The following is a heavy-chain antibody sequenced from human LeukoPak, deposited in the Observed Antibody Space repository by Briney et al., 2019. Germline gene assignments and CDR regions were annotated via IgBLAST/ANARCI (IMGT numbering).Heavy chain of an antibody. J-gene: IGHJ4*02. CDR1: GYTLTELS. CDR2: FDPEDGET. Sequence: ASVKVSCKVSGYTLTELSMHWVRQAPGKGLEWMGGFDPEDGETIYAQKFQGRVTMTGDTSTDTAYMELSSLRSEDTAVYYCATQNIVVVPAARFDYWGQGTLVTVSS. D-gene: IGHD2-2*01. CDR3: ATQNIVVVPAARFDY. V-gene: IGHV1-24*01.